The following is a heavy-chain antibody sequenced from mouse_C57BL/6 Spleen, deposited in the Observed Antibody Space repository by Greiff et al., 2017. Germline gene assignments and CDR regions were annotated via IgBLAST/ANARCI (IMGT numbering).Heavy chain of an antibody. D-gene: IGHD2-2*01. V-gene: IGHV1-61*01. CDR2: IYPSDSET. CDR1: GYTFTSYW. CDR3: AIYGYDDGGNFFDY. J-gene: IGHJ2*01. Sequence: QVQLQQPGAELVRPGSSVKLSCKASGYTFTSYWMAWVKQRPGQGLEWIGNIYPSDSETHYNQKFKDKATLTVDKSSSTAYMQLSSLTSEDSAVYYCAIYGYDDGGNFFDYWGQGTTLTVSS.